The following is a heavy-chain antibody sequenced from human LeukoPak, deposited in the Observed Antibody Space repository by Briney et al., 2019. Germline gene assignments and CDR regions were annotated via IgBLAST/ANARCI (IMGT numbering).Heavy chain of an antibody. CDR2: INPSGGST. CDR1: GYTFTCYY. D-gene: IGHD6-19*01. CDR3: ARIAVAGTRVGYYYYMDV. V-gene: IGHV1-46*01. Sequence: ASVKVSCKASGYTFTCYYMHWVRQAPGQGLEWMGIINPSGGSTSYAQKFQGRVTMTRDMSTSTVYMELSSLRSEDTAVYYCARIAVAGTRVGYYYYMDVWGKGTTVTVSS. J-gene: IGHJ6*03.